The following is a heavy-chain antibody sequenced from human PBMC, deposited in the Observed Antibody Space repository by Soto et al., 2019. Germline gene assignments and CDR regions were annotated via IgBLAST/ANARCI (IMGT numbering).Heavy chain of an antibody. CDR1: GFIFSNSG. CDR3: ARWGGSFSSGYYIDY. D-gene: IGHD6-25*01. CDR2: TRYDGNDK. V-gene: IGHV3-33*01. J-gene: IGHJ4*02. Sequence: GGSLRLSCAASGFIFSNSGMHWVRQAPGKGLEWVAATRYDGNDKYYADAVKGRFTISKDNSKNTLDLQMNSLTAEDTAVYYCARWGGSFSSGYYIDYWGQGTLVTVSS.